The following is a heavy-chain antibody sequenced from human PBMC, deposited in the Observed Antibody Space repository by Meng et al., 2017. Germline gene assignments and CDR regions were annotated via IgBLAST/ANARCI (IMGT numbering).Heavy chain of an antibody. D-gene: IGHD6-19*01. CDR3: ARGAGAYSSGWYYDY. CDR2: ISSSSSYI. Sequence: EVQLVGSGGGLGKPGGSLRLSCSASGFTFSSYSMNWVRQAPGKGLEWVSSISSSSSYIYYADSVKGRFTISRDNAKNSLYLQMNSLRAEDTAVYYCARGAGAYSSGWYYDYWGQGTLVTVSS. CDR1: GFTFSSYS. J-gene: IGHJ4*02. V-gene: IGHV3-21*01.